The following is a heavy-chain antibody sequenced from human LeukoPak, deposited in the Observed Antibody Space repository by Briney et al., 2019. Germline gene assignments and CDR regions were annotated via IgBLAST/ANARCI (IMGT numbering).Heavy chain of an antibody. CDR2: IYPGDSDT. CDR3: ARLASTGIAASEGFDP. V-gene: IGHV5-51*01. D-gene: IGHD6-13*01. Sequence: XWXRPMPGXXVEWMGMIYPGDSDTRYSPSFQGQVTISAAKSITTAYLQWSSLKASDTAMYYCARLASTGIAASEGFDPWGQGTLVTVSS. J-gene: IGHJ5*02.